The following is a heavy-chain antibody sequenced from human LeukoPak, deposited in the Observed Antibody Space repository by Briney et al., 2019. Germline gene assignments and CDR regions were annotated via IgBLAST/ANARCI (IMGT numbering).Heavy chain of an antibody. J-gene: IGHJ3*02. CDR1: GFTFSSYW. V-gene: IGHV3-74*01. Sequence: GGSLRLSCAASGFTFSSYWTHWVRPAPGKGMVWVSRIKTDGSYASYADSVKGRFTVSRDNAKNTLYLQMNSLRAEDTAVYYCVRWQDIWGQGTMVTVSS. CDR3: VRWQDI. CDR2: IKTDGSYA.